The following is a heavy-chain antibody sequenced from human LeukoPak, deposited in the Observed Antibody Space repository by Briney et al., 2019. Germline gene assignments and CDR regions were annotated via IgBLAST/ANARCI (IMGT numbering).Heavy chain of an antibody. J-gene: IGHJ6*04. CDR2: IKQDGSEK. D-gene: IGHD3-10*02. CDR1: GFSFSKYW. V-gene: IGHV3-7*01. CDR3: AELGITMIGGV. Sequence: GGSLRLSCAASGFSFSKYWMSWVRQAPGKGLEWVANIKQDGSEKYYVDSVKGRFTISRDNAKNSLYLQMNSLRAEDTAVYYCAELGITMIGGVWGKGTTVTISS.